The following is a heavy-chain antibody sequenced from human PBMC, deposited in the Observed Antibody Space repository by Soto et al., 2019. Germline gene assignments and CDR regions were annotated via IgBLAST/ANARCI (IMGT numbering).Heavy chain of an antibody. Sequence: QVQLVQSGAEVKKPGASVRLSCKASGYTFTGYYMHWVRQAPGQGLEWMGIINPTNGGTAYAQEFQGRVTMTRDTSTTTVYVEESSLRSEDTAVYFCAREGSSGWAFDYWGQGTLVTVSS. J-gene: IGHJ4*02. CDR2: INPTNGGT. CDR1: GYTFTGYY. V-gene: IGHV1-46*01. CDR3: AREGSSGWAFDY. D-gene: IGHD6-19*01.